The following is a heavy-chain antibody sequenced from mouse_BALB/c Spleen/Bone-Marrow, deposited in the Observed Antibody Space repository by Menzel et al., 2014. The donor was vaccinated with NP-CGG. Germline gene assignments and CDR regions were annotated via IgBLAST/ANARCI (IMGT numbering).Heavy chain of an antibody. CDR1: GFTFSSYT. D-gene: IGHD1-1*01. CDR3: ARYPSYYYGYAMDY. V-gene: IGHV5-9*03. Sequence: EVKLEESGGGLVKPGGSLKLSCAASGFTFSSYTMSWVRQTPEKRLEWVATISSGGGNTYYPDRVKGRFTISRDNAKNNLYLQMSSLRSEDTALYYCARYPSYYYGYAMDYWGQGTSVTVSS. CDR2: ISSGGGNT. J-gene: IGHJ4*01.